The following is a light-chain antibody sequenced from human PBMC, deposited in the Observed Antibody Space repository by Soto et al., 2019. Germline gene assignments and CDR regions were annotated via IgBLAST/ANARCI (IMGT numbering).Light chain of an antibody. Sequence: ESVLTQSPGTLSLSPGDRATLSCRASQSVSSNSLAWYQQKPGQAPRLLIYGASIRATGIPDRFSGSGSGTDFTLTIRRLEPEXXXXXXXXXYGSSPRTFGQGTKVEIK. J-gene: IGKJ1*01. V-gene: IGKV3-20*01. CDR3: XXYGSSPRT. CDR1: QSVSSNS. CDR2: GAS.